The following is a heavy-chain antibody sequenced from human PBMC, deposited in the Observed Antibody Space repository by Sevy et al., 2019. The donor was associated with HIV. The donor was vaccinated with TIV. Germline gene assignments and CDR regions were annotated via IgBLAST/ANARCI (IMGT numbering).Heavy chain of an antibody. Sequence: ATVKVSCKVSGYTLTELSMHWLRQAPRKGLERVGSFDPEDRETVYEHNFQGRVSMTEDTSTDTAYMEVISLKFEDTAVYYCATTKDYYDSSGYPFDYWGQGTLVTVSS. CDR2: FDPEDRET. CDR3: ATTKDYYDSSGYPFDY. D-gene: IGHD3-22*01. CDR1: GYTLTELS. V-gene: IGHV1-24*01. J-gene: IGHJ4*02.